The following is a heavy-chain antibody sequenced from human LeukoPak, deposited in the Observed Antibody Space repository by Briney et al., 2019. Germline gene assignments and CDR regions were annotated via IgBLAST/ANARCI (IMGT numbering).Heavy chain of an antibody. J-gene: IGHJ4*02. Sequence: GESLKISCQGSGYSFTSYWISWVRQMPGKGLEWMGRIITSDSDTNYSPSFQGHVTITANKTISTAYLQWSSLKASDTAMYYCARHYSSSSNGGDYFDYWGQGTLVTVSS. CDR3: ARHYSSSSNGGDYFDY. CDR2: IITSDSDT. D-gene: IGHD6-6*01. CDR1: GYSFTSYW. V-gene: IGHV5-10-1*01.